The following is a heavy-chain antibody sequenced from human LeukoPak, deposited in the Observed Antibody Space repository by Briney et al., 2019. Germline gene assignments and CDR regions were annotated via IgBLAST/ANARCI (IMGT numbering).Heavy chain of an antibody. D-gene: IGHD3-22*01. J-gene: IGHJ4*02. Sequence: GGSLRLSCAAAGFTFSSYGMHWVRQAPGKGLEWVAVISYDGSNKYYADSVKGRFTISRDNSKNTLYLQMNSLRAEDTAVYYCAKAQVVRNYFDYWGRGTLVTVSS. V-gene: IGHV3-30*18. CDR2: ISYDGSNK. CDR1: GFTFSSYG. CDR3: AKAQVVRNYFDY.